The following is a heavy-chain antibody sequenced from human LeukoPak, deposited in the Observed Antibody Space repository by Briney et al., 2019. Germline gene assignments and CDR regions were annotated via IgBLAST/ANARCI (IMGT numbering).Heavy chain of an antibody. D-gene: IGHD3-10*01. J-gene: IGHJ4*02. Sequence: SVKVSCKASGYTFTSYYMHWVRQAPGQGLEWMGRIIPILGIANYAQKFQGRVTITADKSTSTAYMELSSLRSEDTAVYYCARVPMVRGTIHDYWGQGTLVTVSS. V-gene: IGHV1-69*04. CDR3: ARVPMVRGTIHDY. CDR1: GYTFTSYY. CDR2: IIPILGIA.